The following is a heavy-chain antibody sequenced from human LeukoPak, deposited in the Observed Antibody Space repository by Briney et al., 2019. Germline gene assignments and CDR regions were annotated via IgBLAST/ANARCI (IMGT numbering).Heavy chain of an antibody. D-gene: IGHD3-16*01. CDR1: GYTFTGYY. J-gene: IGHJ5*02. Sequence: ASVKVSCKASGYTFTGYYMHWVRQAPGQRLEWMGWINPNSGGTNYAQKFQGRVTMTRDTSISTAYMELSSLRSEDTAVYYCARVGGAKDWFDPWGQGTLVTVSS. CDR2: INPNSGGT. CDR3: ARVGGAKDWFDP. V-gene: IGHV1-2*02.